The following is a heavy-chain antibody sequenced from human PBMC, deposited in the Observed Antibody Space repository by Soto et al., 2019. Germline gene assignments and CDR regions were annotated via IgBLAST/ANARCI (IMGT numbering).Heavy chain of an antibody. CDR2: IYHSGNT. D-gene: IGHD2-21*02. CDR3: ARGGDPDY. CDR1: GGSVSSGGYS. Sequence: PSETLSLTYAVSGGSVSSGGYSWSWIRQPPGKGLEWIGYIYHSGNTYYNPSLKSRVTISVDRSKNQFSLKLSPVTAADTAVYYCARGGDPDYWGQGTLVTVSS. J-gene: IGHJ4*02. V-gene: IGHV4-30-2*01.